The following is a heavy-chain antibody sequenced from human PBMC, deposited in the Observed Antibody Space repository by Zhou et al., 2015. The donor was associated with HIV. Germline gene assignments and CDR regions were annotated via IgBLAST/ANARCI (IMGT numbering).Heavy chain of an antibody. CDR2: INPNSGGT. CDR3: ARGFLGYSSGWYYYYGMDV. V-gene: IGHV1-2*02. Sequence: QVQLVQSGAEVKKPGASVKVSCKASGYTFTGYYMHWVRQAPGQGLEWMGWINPNSGGTNYAQKFQGRVTMTRDTSISTAYMELSRLRSDDTAVYYCARGFLGYSSGWYYYYGMDVVGPRDHGHRLL. CDR1: GYTFTGYY. J-gene: IGHJ6*02. D-gene: IGHD6-19*01.